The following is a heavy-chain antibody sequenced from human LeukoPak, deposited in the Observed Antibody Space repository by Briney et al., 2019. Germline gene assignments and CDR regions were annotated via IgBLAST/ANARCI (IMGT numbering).Heavy chain of an antibody. CDR1: GGSISSYY. D-gene: IGHD4-23*01. CDR2: IYYSGST. CDR3: ARGLVTNDAFDI. V-gene: IGHV4-59*06. Sequence: SETLSLTCTVSGGSISSYYWSWIRQPAGKGLEWIGYIYYSGSTYYNPSLKSRVTISVDTSKNQFSLKLSSVTAADTAVYYCARGLVTNDAFDIWGQGTMVTVSS. J-gene: IGHJ3*02.